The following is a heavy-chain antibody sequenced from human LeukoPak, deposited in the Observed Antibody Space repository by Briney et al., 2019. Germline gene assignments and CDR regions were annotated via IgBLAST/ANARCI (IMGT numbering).Heavy chain of an antibody. CDR2: ISSSSSYI. CDR1: GFTFSSYE. J-gene: IGHJ4*02. D-gene: IGHD5/OR15-5a*01. V-gene: IGHV3-21*01. CDR3: ARDGGSTGGFDY. Sequence: GGSLRLSCAASGFTFSSYEMNWVRQAPGKGLEWVSSISSSSSYIYYADSVKGRFTISRDNAKNSLYLQMNSLRAEDTAVYYCARDGGSTGGFDYWGQGTLVTVSS.